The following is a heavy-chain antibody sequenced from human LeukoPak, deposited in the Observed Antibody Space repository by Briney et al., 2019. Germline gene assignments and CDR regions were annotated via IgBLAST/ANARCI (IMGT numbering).Heavy chain of an antibody. V-gene: IGHV3-30-3*01. J-gene: IGHJ4*02. CDR2: ISDDGNDA. CDR1: GFVFSNYA. Sequence: GGSLRLSCTASGFVFSNYAIHWVRQAPGKGLEWVAVISDDGNDAYYAGSVEGRFNISRDNSKSTVFLQMNGLRAEDSVVYYCGPIDSWGQGTLVTVSS. CDR3: GPIDS.